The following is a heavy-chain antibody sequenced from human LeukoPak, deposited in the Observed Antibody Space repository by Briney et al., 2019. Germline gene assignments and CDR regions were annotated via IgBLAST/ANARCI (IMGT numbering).Heavy chain of an antibody. J-gene: IGHJ4*02. CDR1: GFTVSSNY. V-gene: IGHV3-53*01. Sequence: GGSLRLSCAASGFTVSSNYMSWVRQAPGKGLEWVSVIYSGGSTYYADSVKGGFTISRDNSKNTLYLQMNSLRAEDTAVYYCARDFPYDSSGFRPKGDYWGRGTLVTVSS. D-gene: IGHD3-22*01. CDR3: ARDFPYDSSGFRPKGDY. CDR2: IYSGGST.